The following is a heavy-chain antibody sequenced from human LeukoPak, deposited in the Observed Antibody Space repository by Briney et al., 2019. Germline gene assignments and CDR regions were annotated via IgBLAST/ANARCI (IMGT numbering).Heavy chain of an antibody. CDR1: GYTLTELS. Sequence: GASVKVSCKVSGYTLTELSMHWVRQAPGKGLEWMGGFDPEDGETIYAQKFQGRVTMTEDTSTDTAYMELSSLRSEDTAVYYCARGIRHPPPGTSRGYSYYFDYWGQGTLVTVSS. CDR3: ARGIRHPPPGTSRGYSYYFDY. V-gene: IGHV1-24*01. D-gene: IGHD2-15*01. J-gene: IGHJ4*02. CDR2: FDPEDGET.